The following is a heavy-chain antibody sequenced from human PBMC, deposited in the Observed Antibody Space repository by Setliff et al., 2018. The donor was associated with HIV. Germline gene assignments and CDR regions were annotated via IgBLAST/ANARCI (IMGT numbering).Heavy chain of an antibody. J-gene: IGHJ5*02. Sequence: SETLSLTCTVSGGSISSYYWSWIRQPPGKELEWIGYIYDSGSTNYNPSLKSRVTISVDTSKNQFSLKLSPVTAADTAVYYCARQRFGELFYWFDPWGQGTLVTVSS. CDR3: ARQRFGELFYWFDP. CDR2: IYDSGST. D-gene: IGHD3-10*01. CDR1: GGSISSYY. V-gene: IGHV4-59*08.